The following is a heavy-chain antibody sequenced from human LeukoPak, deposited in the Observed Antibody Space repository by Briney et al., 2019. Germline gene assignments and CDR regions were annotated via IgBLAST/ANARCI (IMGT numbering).Heavy chain of an antibody. Sequence: GGSLPLSCAASGFTLSRYAMSWVRQAPGQGMEWVSAISGSGGSTYYADPVKGRFTISRDNYKNTLYLQKNSLRAEDTAVYYCAKDLVVVASIFDYWGEGTLVTVSS. D-gene: IGHD2-15*01. V-gene: IGHV3-23*01. J-gene: IGHJ4*02. CDR3: AKDLVVVASIFDY. CDR1: GFTLSRYA. CDR2: ISGSGGST.